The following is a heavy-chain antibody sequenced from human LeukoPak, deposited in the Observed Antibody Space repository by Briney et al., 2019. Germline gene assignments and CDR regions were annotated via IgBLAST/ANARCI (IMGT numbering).Heavy chain of an antibody. CDR2: ISGGGGNT. CDR1: GFIFSSYA. Sequence: TGGSLRLSCAASGFIFSSYAMSWVRQAPGKGLEWVSVISGGGGNTVYADSVKGRFTISRDNSKNTLVLQMNSLRAEDTAVYYCAKDHAFWSGYYFDYWGQGTLVTVSS. V-gene: IGHV3-23*01. D-gene: IGHD3-3*01. J-gene: IGHJ4*02. CDR3: AKDHAFWSGYYFDY.